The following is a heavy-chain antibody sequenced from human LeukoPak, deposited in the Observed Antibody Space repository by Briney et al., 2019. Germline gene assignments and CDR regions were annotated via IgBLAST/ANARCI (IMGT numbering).Heavy chain of an antibody. Sequence: ASVKVSCKASGYTFTGYYMHWVRQAPGQGLEWMGWINTNTGNPTYAQGFTGRFVFSLDTSVSTAYLQISSLKAEDTAVYYCARSNYGSGSYYPNSYYYYYYYMDVWGKGTTVTVSS. CDR1: GYTFTGYY. CDR2: INTNTGNP. CDR3: ARSNYGSGSYYPNSYYYYYYYMDV. V-gene: IGHV7-4-1*02. D-gene: IGHD3-10*01. J-gene: IGHJ6*03.